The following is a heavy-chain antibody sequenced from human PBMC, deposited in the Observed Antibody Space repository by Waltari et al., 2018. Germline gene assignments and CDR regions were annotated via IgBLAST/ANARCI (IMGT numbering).Heavy chain of an antibody. CDR3: ARCGAVADVDY. D-gene: IGHD6-19*01. V-gene: IGHV4-59*01. CDR1: GGSISSYY. Sequence: QVQLQESGPGLVKPSETLSLTCTVSGGSISSYYWSWIRQPPGKGLEWIGYIYYSGSTNYNPSLKSRVTISVDTSKNQFSLKLSSVTAADTAVYYCARCGAVADVDYWGQGTLVTVSS. CDR2: IYYSGST. J-gene: IGHJ4*02.